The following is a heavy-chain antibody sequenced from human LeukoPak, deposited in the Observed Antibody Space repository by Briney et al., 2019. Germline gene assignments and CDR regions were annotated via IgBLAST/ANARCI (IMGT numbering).Heavy chain of an antibody. Sequence: SETLSLTRTVSGGSISSYYWSRIRQPPGKGLEWIGYIYYSGSTNYNPSLKSRVTISVDTSKNQFSLKLSSVTAADTAVYYCARLEGVRGVGAFDIWGQGTMVTVSS. CDR3: ARLEGVRGVGAFDI. CDR1: GGSISSYY. V-gene: IGHV4-59*08. J-gene: IGHJ3*02. D-gene: IGHD3-10*01. CDR2: IYYSGST.